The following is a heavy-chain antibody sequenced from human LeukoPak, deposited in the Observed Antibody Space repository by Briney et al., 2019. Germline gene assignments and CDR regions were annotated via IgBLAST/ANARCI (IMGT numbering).Heavy chain of an antibody. CDR1: EFTFVRYA. V-gene: IGHV3-48*04. J-gene: IGHJ6*03. CDR2: ISSSSAKI. D-gene: IGHD6-13*01. Sequence: GGSLRLSCAASEFTFVRYALNWVRQAPGKGLEWVSYISSSSAKIDYAESVKGRFTISRDNSKNSLYLQMDSLRAEDTAVYYCARDPSYASSWYHYMDVWGKGTTVTVSS. CDR3: ARDPSYASSWYHYMDV.